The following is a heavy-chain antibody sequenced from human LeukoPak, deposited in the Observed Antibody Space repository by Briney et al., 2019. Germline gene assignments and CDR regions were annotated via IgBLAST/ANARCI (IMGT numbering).Heavy chain of an antibody. CDR2: IYSDNT. J-gene: IGHJ4*02. D-gene: IGHD3-22*01. Sequence: GGSLRLSCAASGFTFSSYGMSWVRQAPGKGLEWVSFIYSDNTHYSDSVKGRFTISRDNSKNTLYLQMNSLRAEDTAVYYCARENPDSSGYHDYWGQGTLVTVSS. CDR1: GFTFSSYG. V-gene: IGHV3-53*01. CDR3: ARENPDSSGYHDY.